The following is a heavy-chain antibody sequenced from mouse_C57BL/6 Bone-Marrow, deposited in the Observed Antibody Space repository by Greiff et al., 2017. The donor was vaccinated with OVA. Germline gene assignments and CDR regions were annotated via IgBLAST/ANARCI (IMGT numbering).Heavy chain of an antibody. V-gene: IGHV5-12*01. CDR2: ISNGGGST. CDR1: GFTFSDYY. J-gene: IGHJ4*01. CDR3: ARHPTAQATYYYAMDY. Sequence: EVKLVESGGGLVQPGGSLKLSCAASGFTFSDYYMYWVRQTPEKRLEWVAYISNGGGSTYYAANVKGRFTNSRDNANNTLYLQMRRLKSEDTAMYYCARHPTAQATYYYAMDYWGQGTSVTVSS. D-gene: IGHD3-2*02.